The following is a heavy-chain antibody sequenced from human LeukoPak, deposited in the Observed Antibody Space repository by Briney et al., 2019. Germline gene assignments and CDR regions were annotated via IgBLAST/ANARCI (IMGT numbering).Heavy chain of an antibody. V-gene: IGHV4-34*01. Sequence: SETLSLTCAVYGGSFSGYYWSWIRQPPGKGLEWIGEINHSGSTNYNPSLKSRVTISADTSKNQFSLKLSSVAAADTAVYYCARGPGEGDYDSSGYYYGTDYWGQGTLVTVSS. CDR2: INHSGST. CDR1: GGSFSGYY. D-gene: IGHD3-22*01. J-gene: IGHJ4*02. CDR3: ARGPGEGDYDSSGYYYGTDY.